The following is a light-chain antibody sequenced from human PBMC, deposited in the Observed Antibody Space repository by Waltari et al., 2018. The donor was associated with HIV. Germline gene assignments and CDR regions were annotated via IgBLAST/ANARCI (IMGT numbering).Light chain of an antibody. CDR3: LQYTFWPPYT. CDR1: KSISSH. CDR2: AAS. J-gene: IGKJ2*01. V-gene: IGKV3-15*01. Sequence: EIVMPQFPGTLPASPGERATLACRASKSISSHLAWYQQKPGQAPRLRIYAASHRATGIPARFSGSGSGTDFTLTISSLQPEDFAVYYCLQYTFWPPYTFGQGTKLEMK.